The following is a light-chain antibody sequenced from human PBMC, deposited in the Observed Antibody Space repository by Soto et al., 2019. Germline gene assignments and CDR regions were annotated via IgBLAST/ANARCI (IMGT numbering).Light chain of an antibody. CDR2: KAS. CDR3: QQYNSYSYT. J-gene: IGKJ5*01. Sequence: DFQMTQSPSTLSASVADRVTITCRASQSISSWLAWYQQKPGKAPRLLIYKASSLESGVPSRFSGSGSGTEFTLTISSLQPDDFATYYCQQYNSYSYTFGQGTRLEIK. CDR1: QSISSW. V-gene: IGKV1-5*03.